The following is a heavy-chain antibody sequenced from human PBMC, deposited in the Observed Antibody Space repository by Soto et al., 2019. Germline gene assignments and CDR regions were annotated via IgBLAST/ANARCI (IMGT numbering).Heavy chain of an antibody. Sequence: EVQVVESGGGSVQPGGSLRLSCAASGFTFSSYWMSWFRQAPGKGLEWVANIKQDGSDKYYVDSVKGRFTVSRDNAKNSLYLQMNSLRADDTAVYYCARDTSPRRADCWGQGTLVTVSS. D-gene: IGHD2-2*01. CDR1: GFTFSSYW. CDR2: IKQDGSDK. CDR3: ARDTSPRRADC. J-gene: IGHJ4*02. V-gene: IGHV3-7*01.